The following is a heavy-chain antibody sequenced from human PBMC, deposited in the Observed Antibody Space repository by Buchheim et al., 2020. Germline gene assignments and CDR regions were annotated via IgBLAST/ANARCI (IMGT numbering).Heavy chain of an antibody. CDR3: ARASAHYGGNSKGSLDY. D-gene: IGHD4-23*01. J-gene: IGHJ4*02. Sequence: QVQLVQSGAEVKKPGSSVKVSCKASGGTFSSYTISWVRQAPGQGLEWMGRIIPILGIANYAQKFQGRVTITAEKSTSTAYMELSSLRSEDTAVYYCARASAHYGGNSKGSLDYWGQGTL. CDR1: GGTFSSYT. V-gene: IGHV1-69*02. CDR2: IIPILGIA.